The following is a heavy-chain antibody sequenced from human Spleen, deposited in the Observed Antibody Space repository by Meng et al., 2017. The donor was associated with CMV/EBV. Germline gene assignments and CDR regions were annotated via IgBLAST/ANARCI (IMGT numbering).Heavy chain of an antibody. V-gene: IGHV1-46*01. CDR2: INPSGGST. CDR1: GDTFTSYY. J-gene: IGHJ5*02. CDR3: ARDPDSSSDPNWFDP. Sequence: QLVESGAAVRKHGSSVKVSCKASGDTFTSYYMHWVRQDPGQGLEGMGIINPSGGSTSNAQKSQGRVTMTRDTSTSTVYMELSSLRSEDTAVYYCARDPDSSSDPNWFDPWGQGTLVTVSS. D-gene: IGHD6-13*01.